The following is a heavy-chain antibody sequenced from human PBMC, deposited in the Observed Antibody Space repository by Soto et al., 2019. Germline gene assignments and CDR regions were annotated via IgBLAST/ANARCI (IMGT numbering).Heavy chain of an antibody. CDR2: ISAYNGNT. V-gene: IGHV1-18*01. CDR1: GYTFISYG. CDR3: ARQGFLEWLFWFDP. J-gene: IGHJ5*02. Sequence: ASVKVSCKASGYTFISYGISWVRQAPGQGLEWMGWISAYNGNTNYAQKLQGRVTMTTDTSTSTAYMELRSLRSDDTAVYYCARQGFLEWLFWFDPWGQGTLVTVSS. D-gene: IGHD3-3*01.